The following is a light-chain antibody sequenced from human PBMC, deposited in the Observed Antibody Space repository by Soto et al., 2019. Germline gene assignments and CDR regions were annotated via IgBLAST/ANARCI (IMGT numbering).Light chain of an antibody. J-gene: IGKJ1*01. CDR2: AAS. V-gene: IGKV1-5*03. CDR3: QQYNVTPWT. CDR1: QSISSW. Sequence: DIQMTQSPSTLSASVGDRVTITCRASQSISSWLAWYQHKSGKAPKLLIYAASRLESGVPSRFSGSGSGTEFTLTISSLQPKDFATYYCQQYNVTPWTFGQGTKVDIK.